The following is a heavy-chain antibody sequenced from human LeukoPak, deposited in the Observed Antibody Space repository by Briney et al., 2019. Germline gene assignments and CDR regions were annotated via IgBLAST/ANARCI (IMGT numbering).Heavy chain of an antibody. CDR3: ARFRAVAGTFDY. J-gene: IGHJ4*02. CDR2: ISGSGGST. CDR1: GFTFSSYA. D-gene: IGHD6-19*01. Sequence: GGSLRLSCAASGFTFSSYAMSWVRQAPGKGLEWVSAISGSGGSTYYADSVKGRFTISRDNSKNTLYLQMNSLRAEDTAVYYCARFRAVAGTFDYWGQGTLVTVSS. V-gene: IGHV3-23*01.